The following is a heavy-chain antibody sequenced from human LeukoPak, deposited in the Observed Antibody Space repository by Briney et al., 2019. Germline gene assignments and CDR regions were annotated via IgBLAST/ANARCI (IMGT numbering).Heavy chain of an antibody. CDR1: GFTFSSYS. J-gene: IGHJ4*02. V-gene: IGHV3-23*01. CDR2: IVRNGDDT. Sequence: GGSLRLSCAASGFTFSSYSMNWVRQAPGKGLEWVSAIVRNGDDTYYADSVKGRFTMSRDKSKNTLYLQMDSLRVEDTAVYYCAKDLTGSGWRFDYWGQGTLVTVSS. CDR3: AKDLTGSGWRFDY. D-gene: IGHD6-19*01.